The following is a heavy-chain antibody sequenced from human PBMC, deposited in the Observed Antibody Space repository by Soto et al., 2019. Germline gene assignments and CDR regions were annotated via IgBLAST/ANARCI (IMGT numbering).Heavy chain of an antibody. CDR2: IYYSGST. Sequence: LSLTCTVSGGSISSSSYYWGWIRQPPGKGLEWIGSIYYSGSTYYNPSLKSRVTISVDTSKNQFSLKLSSVTAADTAVYYCARDIVVVPDYYYYGMDVWGQGTTVTV. CDR3: ARDIVVVPDYYYYGMDV. V-gene: IGHV4-39*02. J-gene: IGHJ6*02. D-gene: IGHD2-2*01. CDR1: GGSISSSSYY.